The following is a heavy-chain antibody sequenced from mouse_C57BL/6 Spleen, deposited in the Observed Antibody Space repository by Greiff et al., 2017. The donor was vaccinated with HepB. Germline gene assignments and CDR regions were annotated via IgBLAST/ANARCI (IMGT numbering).Heavy chain of an antibody. Sequence: VKLQESGPELMKPGASVKISCKASGYTFTDYYINWVKQRPGQGLEWIGWIFPGSGSTYYNEKFKGKATLTVDKSSSTAYMLLSSLTSEDSAVYFCACNFERVWFAYWGQGTLVTVSA. J-gene: IGHJ3*01. V-gene: IGHV1-75*01. CDR3: ACNFERVWFAY. CDR1: GYTFTDYY. D-gene: IGHD2-1*01. CDR2: IFPGSGST.